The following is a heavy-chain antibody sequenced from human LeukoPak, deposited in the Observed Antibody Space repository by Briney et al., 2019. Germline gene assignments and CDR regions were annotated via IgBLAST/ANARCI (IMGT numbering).Heavy chain of an antibody. CDR1: GFTFSSYA. J-gene: IGHJ6*04. CDR2: ISGSGGST. CDR3: ARDHIGMDV. Sequence: PGGSLRLSCAASGFTFSSYAMSWVRQAPGKGLEWVSAISGSGGSTYYADSVKGRFSISRDNAKNSLYLHMNSLRAEDTAVYYCARDHIGMDVWGKGTTVTVSS. V-gene: IGHV3-23*01. D-gene: IGHD5-12*01.